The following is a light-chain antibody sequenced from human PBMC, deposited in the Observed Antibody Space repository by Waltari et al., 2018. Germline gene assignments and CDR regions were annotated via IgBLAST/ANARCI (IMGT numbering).Light chain of an antibody. CDR1: NSKLGSNT. CDR3: AAWDDSLNDFV. J-gene: IGLJ1*01. Sequence: QSVLTQPPSASGTPGQKVTISCSGSNSKLGSNTVSWYQQLPGTAPKLLVFSNMRRPLGVPGRFSGSKSRAKASLAISGLQSEDEADYYCAAWDDSLNDFVFGAGTKVTVL. CDR2: SNM. V-gene: IGLV1-44*01.